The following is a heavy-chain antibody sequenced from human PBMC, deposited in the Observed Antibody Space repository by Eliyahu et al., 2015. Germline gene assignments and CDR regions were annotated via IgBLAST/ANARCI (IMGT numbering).Heavy chain of an antibody. V-gene: IGHV3-48*03. Sequence: EVQLVESGGGLVQPGGSLRLSCAASGFTFXSYEMNWVRQAPGKGLEWVSYISSSGSTIYYADSVKGRFTISRDNAKNSLYLQMNSLRAEDTAVYYCASKRRSGSYILPFLLYWGQGTLVTVSS. CDR2: ISSSGSTI. CDR1: GFTFXSYE. J-gene: IGHJ4*02. D-gene: IGHD1-26*01. CDR3: ASKRRSGSYILPFLLY.